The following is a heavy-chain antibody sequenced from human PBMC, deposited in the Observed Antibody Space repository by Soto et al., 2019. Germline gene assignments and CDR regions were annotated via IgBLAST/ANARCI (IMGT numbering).Heavy chain of an antibody. CDR2: IYYSGST. CDR1: DGNIISRGYY. D-gene: IGHD2-2*01. Sequence: SHTYTVSDGNIISRGYYWSRNSKHPGKGLEWIGYIYYSGSTYYNPSLKSRVTISVDTSKNQFSLKLSSVTAADTAVYYCAMDCSSTNCQRHDAFDICGQGPMVTGSS. CDR3: AMDCSSTNCQRHDAFDI. V-gene: IGHV4-31*03. J-gene: IGHJ3*02.